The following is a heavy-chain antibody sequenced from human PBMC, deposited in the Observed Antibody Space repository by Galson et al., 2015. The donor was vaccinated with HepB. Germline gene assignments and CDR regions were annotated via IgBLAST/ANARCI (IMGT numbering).Heavy chain of an antibody. D-gene: IGHD3-9*01. CDR3: ARTPRTLRYFDW. J-gene: IGHJ4*02. CDR1: GGSFSGYY. CDR2: INHSGST. Sequence: LSLTCAVYGGSFSGYYWSWIRQPPGKGLEWIGEINHSGSTNYNPSLKSRVTISVDTSKNQFSLKLSSVTAADTAVYYCARTPRTLRYFDWWGQGTLVTVSS. V-gene: IGHV4-34*01.